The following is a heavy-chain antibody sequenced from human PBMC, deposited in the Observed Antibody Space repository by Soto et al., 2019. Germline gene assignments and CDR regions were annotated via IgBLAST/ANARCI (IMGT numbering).Heavy chain of an antibody. CDR2: VYYSGNT. CDR1: GGSISPYY. D-gene: IGHD6-13*01. J-gene: IGHJ6*03. CDR3: ARKGAAASYAHYYMDV. Sequence: QVQLQESGPGLVKPSETLSLTCTVSGGSISPYYCSWIRQSPGKGLEWIGYVYYSGNTNYNPSLESRVTISVDTSRNRFSLNLTSATAADTAVYYCARKGAAASYAHYYMDVWGRGTAVTVSS. V-gene: IGHV4-59*01.